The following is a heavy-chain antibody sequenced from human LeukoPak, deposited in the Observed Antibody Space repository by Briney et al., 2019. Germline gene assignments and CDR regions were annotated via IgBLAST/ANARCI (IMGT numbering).Heavy chain of an antibody. Sequence: SETLSLTCTVSGGSISSYYWSWIRQPPGKGLEWIGYIYYSGSTNYNPSLKSRVTISVDTSKNQSSLKLSSVTAADTAVYYCARAQNYYYGTDVWGQGTTATVSS. CDR2: IYYSGST. CDR3: ARAQNYYYGTDV. V-gene: IGHV4-59*01. CDR1: GGSISSYY. J-gene: IGHJ6*02.